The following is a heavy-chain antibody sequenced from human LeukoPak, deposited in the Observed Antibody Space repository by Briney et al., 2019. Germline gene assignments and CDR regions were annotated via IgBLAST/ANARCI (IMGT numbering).Heavy chain of an antibody. J-gene: IGHJ4*02. D-gene: IGHD3-3*01. V-gene: IGHV4-39*01. Sequence: SETLSLTCTVSGGSINSSSYYWGWIRQPPGKGLEWIGSIYYSGSTHYNPSLKSRVTISVDTSKKQFSLKLSSVTAADTAVYYCARLSLGSGYYFDYWGQGTLVTVSS. CDR2: IYYSGST. CDR1: GGSINSSSYY. CDR3: ARLSLGSGYYFDY.